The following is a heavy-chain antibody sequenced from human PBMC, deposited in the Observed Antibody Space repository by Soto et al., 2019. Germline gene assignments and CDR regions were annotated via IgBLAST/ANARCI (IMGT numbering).Heavy chain of an antibody. CDR3: ARAGQIRVGIYYYYMGV. D-gene: IGHD2-2*01. CDR1: GGSISNNNW. CDR2: IHHSGST. J-gene: IGHJ6*03. V-gene: IGHV4-4*02. Sequence: QVQLQESGPGLVTPSGTLSLPCAVSGGSISNNNWWCWVRQPPGKGLEWIGEIHHSGSTNYNPSLQSRISISIDKSKNQFSLTLSSVTAADTAVYYCARAGQIRVGIYYYYMGVWGRGTTVTVSS.